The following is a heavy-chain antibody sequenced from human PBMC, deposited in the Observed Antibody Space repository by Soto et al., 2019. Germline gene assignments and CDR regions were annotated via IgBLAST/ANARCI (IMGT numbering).Heavy chain of an antibody. CDR1: RGYVNTFH. Sequence: PSETLSLTCTVSRGYVNTFHWSWVRQPAGKGLEWIGRIFPNGNTDYSPSLKSRVTLSADTSKNQISLNLSSVTAADTAVYYCARGWVSDYGDSYYFDYWGQGTLVTVSS. D-gene: IGHD4-17*01. CDR2: IFPNGNT. CDR3: ARGWVSDYGDSYYFDY. V-gene: IGHV4-4*07. J-gene: IGHJ4*02.